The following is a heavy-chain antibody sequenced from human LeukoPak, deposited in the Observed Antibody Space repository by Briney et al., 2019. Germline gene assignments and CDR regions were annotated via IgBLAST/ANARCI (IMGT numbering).Heavy chain of an antibody. CDR2: IYSGGST. V-gene: IGHV3-53*01. J-gene: IGHJ4*02. CDR3: ARVEGYRGPFDY. D-gene: IGHD1-1*01. Sequence: GGFLRLSCAASGFTVSSNYMSWVRQAPGKGLEWVSVIYSGGSTYYADSVKGRFTISRDNSKNTLYLQMNSLRAEDTAVYYCARVEGYRGPFDYWGQGTLVTVSS. CDR1: GFTVSSNY.